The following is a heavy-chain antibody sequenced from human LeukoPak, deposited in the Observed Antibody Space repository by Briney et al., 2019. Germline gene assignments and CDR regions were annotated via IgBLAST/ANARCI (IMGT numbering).Heavy chain of an antibody. V-gene: IGHV4-39*07. CDR2: IYYSAST. Sequence: NTSETLSLTCSVSSGSIISTNDYWCWIRQPPGKALEWIATIYYSASTYYNPSLKSRVVISGDTSQNQFSLRLTSLTAADTAVYYCARGRYYYDSSGYYYGKNYYFDYWGQGTLVTVSS. CDR1: SGSIISTNDY. CDR3: ARGRYYYDSSGYYYGKNYYFDY. D-gene: IGHD3-22*01. J-gene: IGHJ4*02.